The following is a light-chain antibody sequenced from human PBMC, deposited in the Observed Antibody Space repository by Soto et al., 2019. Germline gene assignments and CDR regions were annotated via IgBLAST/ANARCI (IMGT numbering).Light chain of an antibody. V-gene: IGKV1-5*01. CDR3: QQYNSFSWT. CDR2: DAS. J-gene: IGKJ1*01. Sequence: IQMTQSPSSLSSTLGDRVTITCRASQSISSYLNWYQQKPGKAPNLLIYDASSLESGVPSRFSGSGSGTEFTLTISSLKHDDFATYYCQQYNSFSWTFGQGTKVDI. CDR1: QSISSY.